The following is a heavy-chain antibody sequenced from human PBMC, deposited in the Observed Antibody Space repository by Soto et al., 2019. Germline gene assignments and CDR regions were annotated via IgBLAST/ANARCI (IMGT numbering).Heavy chain of an antibody. CDR1: GFTFSSYA. V-gene: IGHV3-23*01. J-gene: IGHJ5*02. CDR2: ISGSGGST. CDR3: ARDMYYYGSGSYPTGP. D-gene: IGHD3-10*01. Sequence: GGSLRLSCAASGFTFSSYAMSWVRQAPGKGLEWVSAISGSGGSTYYADSVKGRFTISRDNSKNTLYLQMNSLRAEDTAVYYCARDMYYYGSGSYPTGPWGQGTLVTVSS.